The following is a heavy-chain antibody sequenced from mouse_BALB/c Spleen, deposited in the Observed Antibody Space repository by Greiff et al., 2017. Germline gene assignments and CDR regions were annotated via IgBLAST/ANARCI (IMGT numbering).Heavy chain of an antibody. CDR1: GYTFTDYA. CDR3: AREGSTMITRAMDY. Sequence: VQLQQSGAELVRPGVSVKISCKGSGYTFTDYAMHWVKQSHAKSLEWIGVISTYYGDASYNQKFKGKATMTVDKSSSTAYMELRSLTSEDSAVYYCAREGSTMITRAMDYWGQGTSVTVSS. D-gene: IGHD2-4*01. CDR2: ISTYYGDA. J-gene: IGHJ4*01. V-gene: IGHV1S137*01.